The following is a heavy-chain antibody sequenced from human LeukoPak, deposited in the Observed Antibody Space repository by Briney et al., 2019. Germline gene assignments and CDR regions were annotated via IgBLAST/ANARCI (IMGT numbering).Heavy chain of an antibody. Sequence: GGSLRLSCAASGFTFSSYWMSWVRQAPGKGLEWVANIKQDGSEKYYVDSVKGRFTISRDNAKNSLYLQMNSLRAEDTAVYYCARDLGRSTSLNWFDPWGQGTLVTVSS. D-gene: IGHD2-2*01. J-gene: IGHJ5*02. CDR3: ARDLGRSTSLNWFDP. CDR2: IKQDGSEK. V-gene: IGHV3-7*01. CDR1: GFTFSSYW.